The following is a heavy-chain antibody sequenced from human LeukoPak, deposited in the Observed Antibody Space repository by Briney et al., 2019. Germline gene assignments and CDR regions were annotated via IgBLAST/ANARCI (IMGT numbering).Heavy chain of an antibody. D-gene: IGHD3-10*01. Sequence: GGSLRLSCVASGFTFSSYAMSWVRQAPGKGLEWVSAISGSGGSTYYADSVKGRFTISRDNSKNTLYLQMNSLRAEDTAVYYCAKDRVSYYYGSGSYPYYFDYWGQGTLVTVSS. CDR2: ISGSGGST. CDR3: AKDRVSYYYGSGSYPYYFDY. CDR1: GFTFSSYA. J-gene: IGHJ4*02. V-gene: IGHV3-23*01.